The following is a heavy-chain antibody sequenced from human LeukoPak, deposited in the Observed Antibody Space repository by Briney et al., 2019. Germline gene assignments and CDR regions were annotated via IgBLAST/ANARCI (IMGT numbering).Heavy chain of an antibody. J-gene: IGHJ4*02. V-gene: IGHV5-10-1*01. D-gene: IGHD3-9*01. CDR1: GYSFTNYW. Sequence: GESLKISCKGSGYSFTNYWISWVRQMPGKGQEWMGRIDPSDSYTNYSPSFQGHVTISADKSISTAYLQWSSLKASDTAMYYCASPGLRYFDWLLSFDYWGQGTLVTVSS. CDR2: IDPSDSYT. CDR3: ASPGLRYFDWLLSFDY.